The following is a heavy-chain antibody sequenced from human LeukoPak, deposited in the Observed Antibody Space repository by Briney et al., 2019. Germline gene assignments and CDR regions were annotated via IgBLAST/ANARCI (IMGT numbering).Heavy chain of an antibody. V-gene: IGHV4-59*01. CDR1: GGSISSYY. CDR3: ARGRRYDSSDYYYPFDY. D-gene: IGHD3-22*01. J-gene: IGHJ4*02. CDR2: IYYSGST. Sequence: PSETLSLTCTVSGGSISSYYWSWIRQPPGKGLEWIGYIYYSGSTNYNPSLKSRVTISVDTSKNQFSLKLSSVTAADTAVYYCARGRRYDSSDYYYPFDYWGQGTLVTVSS.